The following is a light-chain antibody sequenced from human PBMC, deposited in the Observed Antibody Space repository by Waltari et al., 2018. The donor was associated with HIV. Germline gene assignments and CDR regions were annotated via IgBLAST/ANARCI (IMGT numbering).Light chain of an antibody. V-gene: IGLV8-61*01. CDR1: SGSVSTSYY. J-gene: IGLJ2*01. CDR2: STN. Sequence: QTVVTQEPSFSVSPGGTVTLTCGLSSGSVSTSYYPRWYQQTPGQAPRTLIYSTNTRSSGVPDRFSGSILGNKAAPTITGAQADDESDYYCVLYMGSGIGVFGGGTKLTVL. CDR3: VLYMGSGIGV.